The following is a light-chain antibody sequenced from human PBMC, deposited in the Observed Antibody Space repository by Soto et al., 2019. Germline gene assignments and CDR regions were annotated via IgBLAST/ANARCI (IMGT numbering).Light chain of an antibody. J-gene: IGKJ2*01. V-gene: IGKV1-39*01. Sequence: DIQMTQSPSSLSASVGDRVTITCRESQSISSYLNWYQQKPGKAPKLLIYAASSLQSGVPSRFSGSGASTDISLTFSSLQPDDFSTYYWQQCYSTPTFGQGTKLVIK. CDR1: QSISSY. CDR3: QQCYSTPT. CDR2: AAS.